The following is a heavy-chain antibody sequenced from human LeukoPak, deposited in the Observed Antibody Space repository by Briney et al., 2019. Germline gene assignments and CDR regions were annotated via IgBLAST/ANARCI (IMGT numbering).Heavy chain of an antibody. V-gene: IGHV3-23*01. Sequence: GGSLRLSCAASGFTFSSYAMSWVRQAPGKGLEWVSAISGSGGSTYYADSVKGRFTISRDNSKNTLYLQMNSLRAEDTAVYYCASYPRYSSGWYKDYWGQGTLVTVSS. CDR3: ASYPRYSSGWYKDY. CDR1: GFTFSSYA. D-gene: IGHD6-19*01. CDR2: ISGSGGST. J-gene: IGHJ4*02.